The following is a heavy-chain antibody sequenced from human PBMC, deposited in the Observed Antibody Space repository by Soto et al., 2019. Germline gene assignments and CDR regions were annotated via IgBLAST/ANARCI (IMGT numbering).Heavy chain of an antibody. CDR3: ARALRVYQQDYYYYMDV. J-gene: IGHJ6*03. CDR2: ISSSSSYI. V-gene: IGHV3-21*01. CDR1: GFTFSSYS. Sequence: GGSLRLSCAASGFTFSSYSMNWVRQAPGKGLEWVSSISSSSSYIYYADSVKGRFTISRDNAKNSLYLQMNSLRAEDTAVYYCARALRVYQQDYYYYMDVWGKGTTVTVSS. D-gene: IGHD6-13*01.